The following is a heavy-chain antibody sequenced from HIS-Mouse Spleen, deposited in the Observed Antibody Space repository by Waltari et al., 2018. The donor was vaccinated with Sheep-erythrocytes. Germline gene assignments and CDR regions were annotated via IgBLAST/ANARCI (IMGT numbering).Heavy chain of an antibody. CDR3: ARGRAVSTVVTPFDY. CDR2: INHSGGT. V-gene: IGHV4-34*01. J-gene: IGHJ4*02. Sequence: QVQLQQWGAGLLKPSETLSLTCAVYGGSFSGYYWSWIRQPPGKGLEWIGEINHSGGTNYNPSLKSRVTISVDTSKNQFSLKLSSVTAADTAVYYCARGRAVSTVVTPFDYWGQGTLVTVSS. CDR1: GGSFSGYY. D-gene: IGHD4-17*01.